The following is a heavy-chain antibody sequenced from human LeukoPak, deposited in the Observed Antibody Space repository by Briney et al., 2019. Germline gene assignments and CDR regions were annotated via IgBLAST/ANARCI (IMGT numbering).Heavy chain of an antibody. CDR3: VREKVGDDCDY. Sequence: GASVKVSCKASGVTFSSYSITWVRQAPGQGLEWMGRIIPILGIASYAQKFQGRVTITADKSTSTAYMELSSLRSEDTAVYYCVREKVGDDCDYWGQGTLVTVSS. CDR1: GVTFSSYS. V-gene: IGHV1-69*04. D-gene: IGHD1-26*01. CDR2: IIPILGIA. J-gene: IGHJ4*02.